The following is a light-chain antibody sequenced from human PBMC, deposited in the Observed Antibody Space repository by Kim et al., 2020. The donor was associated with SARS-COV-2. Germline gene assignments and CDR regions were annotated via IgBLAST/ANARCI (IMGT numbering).Light chain of an antibody. CDR1: SSAVGTYNR. V-gene: IGLV2-18*02. Sequence: GQSVTISCTGTSSAVGTYNRVSWYQQPPGTAPKLMIYEVSSRPSGVPDRFSGSKSGNTASLTISGLQAQDEADYYCSSYTSISTYVFGTGTKVTVL. J-gene: IGLJ1*01. CDR3: SSYTSISTYV. CDR2: EVS.